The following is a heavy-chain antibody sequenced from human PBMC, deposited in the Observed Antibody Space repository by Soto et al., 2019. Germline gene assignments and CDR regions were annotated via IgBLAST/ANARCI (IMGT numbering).Heavy chain of an antibody. V-gene: IGHV3-30*03. Sequence: GGSLRLSCAASGFPFSSYGMHWVRQAPGKGLEWVAVISYDGSNKYYADSVKGRFTISRDNSKNTLYLQMNSLRAEDTAVYYCARPRDGYNYAKRRQFDYWGQGTLVTVSS. D-gene: IGHD5-12*01. CDR1: GFPFSSYG. CDR2: ISYDGSNK. J-gene: IGHJ4*02. CDR3: ARPRDGYNYAKRRQFDY.